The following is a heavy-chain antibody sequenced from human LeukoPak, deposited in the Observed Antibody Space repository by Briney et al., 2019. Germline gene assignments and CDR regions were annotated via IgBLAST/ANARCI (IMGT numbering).Heavy chain of an antibody. Sequence: GRSLRLSCAASGFTFSSYAMHWVRQAPGKGLEWVAVISYDGSNKYYADSVKGRFTISRDNAKNSLYLQMNSLRAEDTAVYYCARDPTQGSHANDYWGQGTLVTVSS. V-gene: IGHV3-30-3*01. D-gene: IGHD6-13*01. CDR2: ISYDGSNK. J-gene: IGHJ4*02. CDR3: ARDPTQGSHANDY. CDR1: GFTFSSYA.